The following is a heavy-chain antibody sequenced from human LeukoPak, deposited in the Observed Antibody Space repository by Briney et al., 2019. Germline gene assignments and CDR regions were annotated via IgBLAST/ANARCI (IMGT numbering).Heavy chain of an antibody. CDR1: GFTLSSSW. Sequence: PGGSLRLSCATSGFTLSSSWMSWVRQAPGKGLEWVANIKQDGSEKYYVDSVKGRFTISRDNTKNSLYLQMNSLTAEDTAMYYCARDTSCSGGSCKIYWGQGALVTVSS. J-gene: IGHJ4*02. CDR2: IKQDGSEK. D-gene: IGHD2-15*01. CDR3: ARDTSCSGGSCKIY. V-gene: IGHV3-7*03.